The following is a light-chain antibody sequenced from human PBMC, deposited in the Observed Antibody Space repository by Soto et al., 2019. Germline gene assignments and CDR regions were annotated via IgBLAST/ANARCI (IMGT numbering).Light chain of an antibody. J-gene: IGKJ1*01. CDR1: QSLSSS. CDR3: QQYERFST. Sequence: DIQMTQSPSTLSASVGDRVTITCRASQSLSSSLAWYRQKVGKAPELLIYKASNLQSGVPSRFSGSGSGTEFTLTISSLQPEDFATYYCQQYERFSTFGQGTKVEIK. V-gene: IGKV1-5*03. CDR2: KAS.